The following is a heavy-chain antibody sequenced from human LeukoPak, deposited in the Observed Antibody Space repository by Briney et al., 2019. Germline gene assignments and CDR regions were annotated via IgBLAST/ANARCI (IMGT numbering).Heavy chain of an antibody. D-gene: IGHD6-13*01. J-gene: IGHJ4*02. V-gene: IGHV7-4-1*02. CDR3: ATSPGIAAPSGYYFDH. CDR1: GYTFNNYA. Sequence: ASVKVSCKASGYTFNNYAMNWVRQAPGQGPEWMGWINTNTGNPTYAQGFTGRFVFSVGTSVSTAYLQISSLKAEDTAVYYCATSPGIAAPSGYYFDHWGQGTLVTVSS. CDR2: INTNTGNP.